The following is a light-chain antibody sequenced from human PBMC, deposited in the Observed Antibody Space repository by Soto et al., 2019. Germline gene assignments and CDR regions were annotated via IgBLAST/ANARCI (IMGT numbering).Light chain of an antibody. CDR1: QDVTTS. CDR2: SAS. J-gene: IGKJ4*01. CDR3: QQGNSFPLT. Sequence: DIQMTQSPSSVSASVGDRVTITCRASQDVTTSLAWFQQNPGEAPRLLIYSASSLHRGVPSRFSGSGSGTDFTLTISSLQPEDFATYHCQQGNSFPLTFGGGTKVEIK. V-gene: IGKV1-12*01.